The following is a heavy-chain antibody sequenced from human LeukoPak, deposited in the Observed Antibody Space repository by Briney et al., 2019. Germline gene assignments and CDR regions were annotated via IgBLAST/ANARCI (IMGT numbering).Heavy chain of an antibody. V-gene: IGHV3-7*03. J-gene: IGHJ4*02. D-gene: IGHD1-26*01. Sequence: PGGSLRLSCAASGFTFSSYWMSWVRQAPGKGLEWVANIKQDGSEKYYVDSVKGRFTTSRDNAKNSLYLQMNSLRAEDTAVYYCARDTPVGAPTFDYWGQGTVVTVSS. CDR2: IKQDGSEK. CDR1: GFTFSSYW. CDR3: ARDTPVGAPTFDY.